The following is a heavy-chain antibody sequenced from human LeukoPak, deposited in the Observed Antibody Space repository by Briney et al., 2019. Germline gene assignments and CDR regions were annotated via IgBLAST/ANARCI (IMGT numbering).Heavy chain of an antibody. Sequence: GALRLSCAASGFTFSSYSMNWVRQAPGKGLEWVSSISSSSRYIYYADSVKGRFTISRDNAKNSLYLQMNSLRAEDTAVYYCARDFGVVPPGYMDVWGKGTTVTVSS. D-gene: IGHD3-3*01. CDR3: ARDFGVVPPGYMDV. CDR2: ISSSSRYI. J-gene: IGHJ6*03. V-gene: IGHV3-21*01. CDR1: GFTFSSYS.